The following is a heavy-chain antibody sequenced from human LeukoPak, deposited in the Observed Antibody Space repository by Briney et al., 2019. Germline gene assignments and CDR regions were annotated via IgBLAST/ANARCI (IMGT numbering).Heavy chain of an antibody. J-gene: IGHJ3*02. CDR1: GFTFSSYW. D-gene: IGHD6-6*01. V-gene: IGHV3-7*01. CDR2: IKQDGSEK. Sequence: GGSLRLSCAASGFTFSSYWMSWVGQAPGKGLEWVANIKQDGSEKYYVDSVKGRFTISRDNAKNSLYLQMNSLRAEDTAVYYCARDPALRSSGAFDIWGQGTMVTVSS. CDR3: ARDPALRSSGAFDI.